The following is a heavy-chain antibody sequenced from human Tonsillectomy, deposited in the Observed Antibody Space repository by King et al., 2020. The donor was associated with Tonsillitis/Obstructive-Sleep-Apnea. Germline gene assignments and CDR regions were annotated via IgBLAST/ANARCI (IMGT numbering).Heavy chain of an antibody. J-gene: IGHJ4*02. CDR3: ARVRVPAATTPDY. CDR1: GFTFSSYA. V-gene: IGHV3-30*04. CDR2: ISYDGSDE. Sequence: VQLVESGGGVVQPGRSLRLSCSASGFTFSSYAMHWVRQAPGKGLEWVAVISYDGSDELYADSVRGRFTISRDNSKNTLYRHMNSLRAEDTGVYYCARVRVPAATTPDYWGQGILVPVSS. D-gene: IGHD2-2*01.